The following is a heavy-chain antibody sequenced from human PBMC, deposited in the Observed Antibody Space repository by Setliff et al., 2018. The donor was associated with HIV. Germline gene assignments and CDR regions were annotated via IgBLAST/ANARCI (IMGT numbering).Heavy chain of an antibody. D-gene: IGHD2-21*02. CDR2: IHYTGNT. Sequence: KTSETLSLTCTVSGGSISSYYWGWIRQPPGKGLEWIGTIHYTGNTYHNPSLKSRVTISVEASKNQISLKLTAVTAADSAVYYCAREGDGIDFWGQGTLVTVSS. V-gene: IGHV4-59*04. CDR3: AREGDGIDF. CDR1: GGSISSYY. J-gene: IGHJ4*02.